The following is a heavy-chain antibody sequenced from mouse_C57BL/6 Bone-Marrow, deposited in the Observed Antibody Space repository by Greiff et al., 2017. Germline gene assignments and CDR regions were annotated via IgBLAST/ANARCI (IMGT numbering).Heavy chain of an antibody. CDR2: IYPSDSET. J-gene: IGHJ1*03. V-gene: IGHV1-61*01. CDR3: ARHYDSSYLWYFDV. CDR1: GYTFTSYW. Sequence: QVQLQQPGAELVRPGSSVKLSCKASGYTFTSYWMDWVKQRPGQGLEWIGNIYPSDSETHYNQKFKDKATLTVDKSSSTAYMQLSSLTSEDSAVYYCARHYDSSYLWYFDVWGTGTTVTVSS. D-gene: IGHD1-1*01.